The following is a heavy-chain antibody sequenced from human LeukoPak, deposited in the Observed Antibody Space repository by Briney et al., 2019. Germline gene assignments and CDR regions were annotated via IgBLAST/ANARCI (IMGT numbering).Heavy chain of an antibody. CDR3: ARAGIVGAFGLDY. CDR2: MNPNGGNT. J-gene: IGHJ4*02. CDR1: GYTFTIYD. D-gene: IGHD1-26*01. V-gene: IGHV1-8*01. Sequence: GASVKLLCNASGYTFTIYDINGVRQATGQGLEWMGWMNPNGGNTGYAQKFQGRVTMTKNTSISTAYMELSSLRSEDTAVYYCARAGIVGAFGLDYWGQGTLVTVSS.